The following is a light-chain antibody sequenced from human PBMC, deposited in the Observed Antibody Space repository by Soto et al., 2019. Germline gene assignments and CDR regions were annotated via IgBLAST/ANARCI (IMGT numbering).Light chain of an antibody. V-gene: IGLV2-14*03. Sequence: ALTQPASVSGSPGQSITISCTGTSSDVGGYNYVSWYQQHPGKAPKLMIYDVSDRPSGVSNRFSASKSGNTASLTISGLQAEDEADYYCCSYTSSSTPWVFGTGTKVTV. J-gene: IGLJ1*01. CDR2: DVS. CDR1: SSDVGGYNY. CDR3: CSYTSSSTPWV.